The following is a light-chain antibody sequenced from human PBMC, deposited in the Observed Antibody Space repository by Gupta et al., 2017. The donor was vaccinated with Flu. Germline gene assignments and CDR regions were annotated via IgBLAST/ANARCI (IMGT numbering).Light chain of an antibody. J-gene: IGLJ3*02. CDR1: SSDVGSYNF. Sequence: SALTPPASVSGSPGQSITISSTGTSSDVGSYNFVSWYQQPTGKPPKLMFYEGSKRTAGVANRFSGSKAGNTASLTISGLQAEDEADYYCCSDAGSSFWVFGGGTKLNVL. CDR2: EGS. V-gene: IGLV2-23*01. CDR3: CSDAGSSFWV.